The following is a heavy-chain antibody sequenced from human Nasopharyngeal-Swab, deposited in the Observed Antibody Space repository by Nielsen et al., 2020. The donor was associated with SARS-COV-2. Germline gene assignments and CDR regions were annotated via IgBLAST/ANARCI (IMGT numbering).Heavy chain of an antibody. V-gene: IGHV4-34*01. CDR1: GGAVSGYY. Sequence: SETLSLTCAVYGGAVSGYYGSWIRQPTGKGLEWIGESNHSGSTNYNPSLKSRVTISVDTSKNQFSLKLSSVTAADTAVYYCARGLDCSGGSCSPWGMDVWGQGTTVTVSS. CDR2: SNHSGST. CDR3: ARGLDCSGGSCSPWGMDV. J-gene: IGHJ6*02. D-gene: IGHD2-15*01.